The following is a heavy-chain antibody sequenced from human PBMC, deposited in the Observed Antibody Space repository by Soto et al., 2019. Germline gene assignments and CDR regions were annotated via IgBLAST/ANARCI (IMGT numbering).Heavy chain of an antibody. V-gene: IGHV3-11*01. CDR3: AKPNSNSRGGVYNL. J-gene: IGHJ4*02. Sequence: QARLVESGGGLVEPGGSLRLSCTASGFTFGDFYMMWFRQAPGRGLEWISYITKTGTTIYHADPVKGRFSVSRDNARSSLYLQMNSLRAEDTAVYYCAKPNSNSRGGVYNLWGQGTLVTVSS. D-gene: IGHD3-16*01. CDR2: ITKTGTTI. CDR1: GFTFGDFY.